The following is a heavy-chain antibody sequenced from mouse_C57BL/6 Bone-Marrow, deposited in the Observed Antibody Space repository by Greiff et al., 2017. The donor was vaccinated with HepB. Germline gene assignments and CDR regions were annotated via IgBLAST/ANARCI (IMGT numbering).Heavy chain of an antibody. J-gene: IGHJ2*01. CDR3: ARSRSNYRYYFDY. CDR1: GYTFTNYW. Sequence: QVQLQQSGAELVRPGTSVKMSCKASGYTFTNYWIGWAKQRPGHGLEWIGDIYPGGGYTNYNEKFKGKATLTADKSSSTAYMQFSSLTSEDSAIYYCARSRSNYRYYFDYWGQGTTLTVSS. V-gene: IGHV1-63*01. D-gene: IGHD2-5*01. CDR2: IYPGGGYT.